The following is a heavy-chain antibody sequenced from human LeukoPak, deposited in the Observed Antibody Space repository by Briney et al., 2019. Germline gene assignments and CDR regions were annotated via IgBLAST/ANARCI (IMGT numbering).Heavy chain of an antibody. Sequence: SETLSLTCAVYGGSFSGYYWSWIRQPPGKGLEWIGEINHSGSTNYNPSLKSRVTISVDTSKNQFSLKLSSLTAADTAVYYCARVEGFYDILSGYHWYYFDYWGQGILVTVSS. J-gene: IGHJ4*02. V-gene: IGHV4-34*01. CDR3: ARVEGFYDILSGYHWYYFDY. CDR2: INHSGST. CDR1: GGSFSGYY. D-gene: IGHD3-9*01.